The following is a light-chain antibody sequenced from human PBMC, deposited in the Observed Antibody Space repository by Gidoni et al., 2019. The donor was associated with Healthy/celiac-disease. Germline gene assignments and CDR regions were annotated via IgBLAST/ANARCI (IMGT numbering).Light chain of an antibody. CDR1: QSISSY. CDR3: QQSYSTPMSS. J-gene: IGKJ2*04. Sequence: DIQMTQYPSSLSASVGDRVTITCRASQSISSYLNWYQQKPGKAPKLLIYAASSLQSGVPSRFSGSGSGTDFTLTISSLQPEDFATYYCQQSYSTPMSSFGQGTKLEIK. CDR2: AAS. V-gene: IGKV1-39*01.